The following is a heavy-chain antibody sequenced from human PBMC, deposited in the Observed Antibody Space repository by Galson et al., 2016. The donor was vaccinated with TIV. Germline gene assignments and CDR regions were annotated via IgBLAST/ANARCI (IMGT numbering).Heavy chain of an antibody. CDR2: ISYDGSDE. CDR3: AKEGGTWFDSYCYGMDV. CDR1: EFTFSSYA. Sequence: LRLSCAASEFTFSSYAMHWVRQTPGKGLEWVAVISYDGSDEYYADSVKGRFTISRDNSKYTLYLQMNSLRIEDTAVYYCAKEGGTWFDSYCYGMDVWGQGTTVIVSS. D-gene: IGHD3-10*01. V-gene: IGHV3-30*18. J-gene: IGHJ6*02.